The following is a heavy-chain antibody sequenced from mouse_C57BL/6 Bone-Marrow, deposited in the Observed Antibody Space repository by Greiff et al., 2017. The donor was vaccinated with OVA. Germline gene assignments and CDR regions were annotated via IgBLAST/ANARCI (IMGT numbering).Heavy chain of an antibody. CDR2: IDPETGGT. Sequence: VKLVESGAELVRPGASVTLSCKASGYTFTDYEMHWVKQTPVHGLEWIGAIDPETGGTAYTQKFKGKAILTADKSSSTAYMELRSLTSEDSAVYYCTRLFITTEDWYFDVWGTGTTVTVSS. J-gene: IGHJ1*03. V-gene: IGHV1-15*01. CDR3: TRLFITTEDWYFDV. CDR1: GYTFTDYE. D-gene: IGHD1-1*01.